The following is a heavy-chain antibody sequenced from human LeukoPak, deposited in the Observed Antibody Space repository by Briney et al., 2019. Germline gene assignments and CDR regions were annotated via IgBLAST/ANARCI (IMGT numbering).Heavy chain of an antibody. J-gene: IGHJ4*02. Sequence: GGSLRLSCAASGFIYSNFAMNWVRQAPGKGLEWVSVISGSGGSSFYADSVKGRFIISRDNSKNTFHLQLNSLRAEDTAVYYCAKDYSDSRVADVFLEYWGQGTLVTVSS. CDR1: GFIYSNFA. CDR3: AKDYSDSRVADVFLEY. D-gene: IGHD2-15*01. V-gene: IGHV3-23*01. CDR2: ISGSGGSS.